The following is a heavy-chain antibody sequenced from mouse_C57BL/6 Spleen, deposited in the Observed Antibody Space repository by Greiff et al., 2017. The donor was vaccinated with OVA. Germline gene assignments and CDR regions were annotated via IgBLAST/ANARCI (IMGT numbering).Heavy chain of an antibody. CDR1: GYTFTSYW. V-gene: IGHV1-52*01. J-gene: IGHJ2*01. D-gene: IGHD1-1*01. CDR3: ARNYYGRSYFDY. Sequence: QVQLQQPGAELVRPGSSVKLSCKASGYTFTSYWMHWVKQRPIQGLEWIGNIDPSDSETHYNQKFKDKATLTVDKSSSTAYMQLSSLTSEDSAVYYCARNYYGRSYFDYWGQGTTLTVSS. CDR2: IDPSDSET.